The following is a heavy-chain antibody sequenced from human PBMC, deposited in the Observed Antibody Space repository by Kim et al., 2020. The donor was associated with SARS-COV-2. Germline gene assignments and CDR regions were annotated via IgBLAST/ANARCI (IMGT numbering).Heavy chain of an antibody. D-gene: IGHD3-9*01. V-gene: IGHV1-18*04. CDR1: GYTFTSYG. Sequence: ASVKVSCKASGYTFTSYGISWVRQAPGQGLEWMGWISAYNGNTNYAQKLQGRVTMTTDTSTSTAYMELRSLRSDDTAVYYCARVRREGVLTGYLPMFDYWGQGTLVTVSS. CDR3: ARVRREGVLTGYLPMFDY. CDR2: ISAYNGNT. J-gene: IGHJ4*02.